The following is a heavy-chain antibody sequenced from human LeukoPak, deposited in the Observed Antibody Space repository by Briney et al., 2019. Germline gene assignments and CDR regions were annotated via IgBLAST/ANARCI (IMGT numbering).Heavy chain of an antibody. Sequence: TSETLSLTCTVSGGSISGYYWSWIRQPPGKGLEWIAYIYYSGSTNHNPSLKSRVTISVDTSKKQFSLKLSSVTAADTAVYYCARVAYCGGDCYSFDYWGQGTLVTVSS. D-gene: IGHD2-21*02. CDR3: ARVAYCGGDCYSFDY. J-gene: IGHJ4*02. CDR1: GGSISGYY. CDR2: IYYSGST. V-gene: IGHV4-59*01.